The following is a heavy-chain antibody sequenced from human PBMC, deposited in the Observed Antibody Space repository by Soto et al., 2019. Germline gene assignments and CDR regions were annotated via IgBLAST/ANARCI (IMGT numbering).Heavy chain of an antibody. CDR1: GYTFTAYC. Sequence: QVQLVQSGAEVKKPGASVRVSCKASGYTFTAYCVPSVRQAPGQGLQWIGWINVKSGAIKYAQAFQGRVTLTRDTSIGTVYMELTRLTPGDTAVYYCATDMDYYYGSRIGNGHGVWGQGTTVTV. CDR2: INVKSGAI. V-gene: IGHV1-2*02. J-gene: IGHJ6*01. D-gene: IGHD3-10*01. CDR3: ATDMDYYYGSRIGNGHGV.